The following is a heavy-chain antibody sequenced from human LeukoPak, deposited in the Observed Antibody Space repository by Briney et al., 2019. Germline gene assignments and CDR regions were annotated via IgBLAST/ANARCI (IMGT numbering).Heavy chain of an antibody. J-gene: IGHJ6*02. CDR1: GFTFSSYA. V-gene: IGHV3-30-3*01. Sequence: GGSLRLSCAASGFTFSSYAMHWVRQAPGKGLEWVAVMSSDGSKKYYADSVKGRFTISRDNSKNTLYLQMNSLRAEDTAVYYCARNFDSIYGMDVWGQGTTVTVSS. CDR2: MSSDGSKK. CDR3: ARNFDSIYGMDV. D-gene: IGHD3-9*01.